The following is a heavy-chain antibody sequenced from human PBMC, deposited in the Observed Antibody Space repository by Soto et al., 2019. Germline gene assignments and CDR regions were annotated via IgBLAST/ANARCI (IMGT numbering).Heavy chain of an antibody. V-gene: IGHV1-18*01. CDR1: GYTFTSYG. D-gene: IGHD3-10*01. CDR2: ISAYNGNT. J-gene: IGHJ6*02. Sequence: QVQLVQSGAEVKKPGASVKVSGKASGYTFTSYGISWVRQAPGQGLEWMGWISAYNGNTNYAQKLQGRVTMPTDTSTSTAYMELRSLRSDDTAVYYCARDAPYYYGSGSYGMDVWGQGTTVTVSS. CDR3: ARDAPYYYGSGSYGMDV.